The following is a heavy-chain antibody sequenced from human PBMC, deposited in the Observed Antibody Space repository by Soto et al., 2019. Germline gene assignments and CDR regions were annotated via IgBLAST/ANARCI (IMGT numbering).Heavy chain of an antibody. CDR1: GGSFSCYY. D-gene: IGHD6-13*01. CDR3: AREAGGISSAGEPYYYYGMDV. Sequence: NPSETLSLTCAVYGGSFSCYYWRWIRQPPGKGLEWIGEINHSGSTNYNPSLKSRVTVLIDTSKNLFFLKVSSVTAADTAVYYCAREAGGISSAGEPYYYYGMDVWGQGTTVTVSS. J-gene: IGHJ6*02. V-gene: IGHV4-34*01. CDR2: INHSGST.